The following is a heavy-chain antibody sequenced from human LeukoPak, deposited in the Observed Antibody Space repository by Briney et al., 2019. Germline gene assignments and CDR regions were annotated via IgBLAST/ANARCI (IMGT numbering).Heavy chain of an antibody. CDR2: VNPNSGHT. J-gene: IGHJ4*02. CDR3: ARGPRGYYGSGSHPVYDY. Sequence: GASVKVSCKASGYTFTSYDINWVRQATGQGLEWMGWVNPNSGHTGFAQRFQGRVSMTSNTSISTAYMEVRSLRSDDTAVYYCARGPRGYYGSGSHPVYDYWGQGTLVTVSS. V-gene: IGHV1-8*01. CDR1: GYTFTSYD. D-gene: IGHD3-10*01.